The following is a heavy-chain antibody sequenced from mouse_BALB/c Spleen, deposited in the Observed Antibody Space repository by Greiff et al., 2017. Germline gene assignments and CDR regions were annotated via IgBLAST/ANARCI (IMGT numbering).Heavy chain of an antibody. V-gene: IGHV5-6-5*01. CDR1: GFTFSSYA. CDR3: ARGYYGSSFAY. J-gene: IGHJ3*01. D-gene: IGHD1-1*01. CDR2: ISSGGST. Sequence: EVNLVESGGGLVKPGGSLKLSCAASGFTFSSYAMSWVRQTPEKRLEWVASISSGGSTYYPDSVKGRFTISRDNARNILYLQMSSLRSEDTAMYYCARGYYGSSFAYWGQGTLVTVSA.